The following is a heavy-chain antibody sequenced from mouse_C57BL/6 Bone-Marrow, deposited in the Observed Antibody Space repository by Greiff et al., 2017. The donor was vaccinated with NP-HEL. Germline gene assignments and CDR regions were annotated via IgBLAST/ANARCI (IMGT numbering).Heavy chain of an antibody. J-gene: IGHJ2*01. Sequence: SGPVLVKPGASVKMSCKASGYTFTDYYMNWVKQSHGKSLEWIGVINPYNGGTSYNQKFKGKATLTVDKSSSTAYMELNSLTSEDSAVYYCARSGYYYGSIRLFDYWGQGTTLTVSS. CDR2: INPYNGGT. D-gene: IGHD1-1*01. V-gene: IGHV1-19*01. CDR1: GYTFTDYY. CDR3: ARSGYYYGSIRLFDY.